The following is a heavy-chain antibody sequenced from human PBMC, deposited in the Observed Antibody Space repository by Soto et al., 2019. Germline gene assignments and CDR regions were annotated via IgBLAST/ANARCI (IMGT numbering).Heavy chain of an antibody. J-gene: IGHJ4*01. V-gene: IGHV3-74*01. CDR2: VNSDESST. D-gene: IGHD3-22*01. Sequence: SLRLSCAASGFSFSNYYMHWVRQAPGKGLVWVSRVNSDESSTSYADSVKGRFTISRDNAKKTLYLQMNSLRAEDTAVYYCAREGDGTTGYYQDYWGHGTRVTVSS. CDR1: GFSFSNYY. CDR3: AREGDGTTGYYQDY.